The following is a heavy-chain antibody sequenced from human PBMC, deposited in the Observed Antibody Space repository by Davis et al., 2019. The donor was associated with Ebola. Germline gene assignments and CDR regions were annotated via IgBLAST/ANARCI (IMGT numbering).Heavy chain of an antibody. CDR3: ARVTDYYLDY. V-gene: IGHV3-53*01. CDR2: IYSGGST. Sequence: PAGSLRLSCAASGFTVSSNYMSWVRQAPGKGLEWVSVIYSGGSTYYADSVKGRFTISRDNSKNTLYRQMNSLRAEDTAVYYCARVTDYYLDYWGQGTLVTVSS. CDR1: GFTVSSNY. J-gene: IGHJ4*02.